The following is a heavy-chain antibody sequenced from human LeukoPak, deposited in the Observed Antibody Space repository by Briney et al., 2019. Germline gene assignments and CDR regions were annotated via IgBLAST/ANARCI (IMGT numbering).Heavy chain of an antibody. Sequence: GGSLRLSCAASGFTFSSYGMHWVRQAPGKGLEWVAFIRYDGSNKYYADSVKGRFTISRDNAKNSVYLQMNSLRAEDTAVYYCARDYGAWVVPDGIMYYFDYWGQGTLVTVSS. CDR1: GFTFSSYG. CDR3: ARDYGAWVVPDGIMYYFDY. J-gene: IGHJ4*02. V-gene: IGHV3-30*02. D-gene: IGHD2-2*01. CDR2: IRYDGSNK.